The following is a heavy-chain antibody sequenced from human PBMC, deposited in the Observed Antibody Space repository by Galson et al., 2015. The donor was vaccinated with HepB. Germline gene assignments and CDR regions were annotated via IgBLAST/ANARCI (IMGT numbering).Heavy chain of an antibody. D-gene: IGHD1-26*01. V-gene: IGHV3-23*01. Sequence: SLRLSCAASGFTFSSYAMSWVRQAPGKGLEWVSAISGSGGSTYYADSVKGRFTISRDNSKNTLYLQMNSLRAEDTAVYYCANLPFWSYGEFGYWGQGTLVTVSS. CDR2: ISGSGGST. J-gene: IGHJ4*02. CDR3: ANLPFWSYGEFGY. CDR1: GFTFSSYA.